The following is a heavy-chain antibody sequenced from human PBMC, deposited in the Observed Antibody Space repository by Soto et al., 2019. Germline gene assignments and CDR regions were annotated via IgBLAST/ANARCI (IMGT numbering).Heavy chain of an antibody. CDR3: ARGDGIVGATTNYYGMDV. Sequence: QVQLVESGGGVVQPGRSLRLSCAASGFTFSSYARHWVRQAPGKGLEWVAVISYDGSNKYYADSVKGRFTISRDNSKNPLYLPMNSLRAEDTAVYYCARGDGIVGATTNYYGMDVWGQGTTVTVSS. D-gene: IGHD1-26*01. CDR2: ISYDGSNK. CDR1: GFTFSSYA. J-gene: IGHJ6*02. V-gene: IGHV3-30-3*01.